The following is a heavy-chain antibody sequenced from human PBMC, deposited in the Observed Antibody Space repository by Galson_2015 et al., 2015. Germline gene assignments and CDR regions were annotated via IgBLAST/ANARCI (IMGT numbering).Heavy chain of an antibody. V-gene: IGHV3-7*03. CDR3: ARDLEAAGTFYFDY. CDR1: GFTFSSYW. J-gene: IGHJ4*02. Sequence: SLRLSCAASGFTFSSYWMSWVRQAPGKGLECVANIKQDGSEKYYVDSVKGRFTISRDNAKNSLYLQMNSLRAEDTAVYYCARDLEAAGTFYFDYWGQGTLVTVSS. D-gene: IGHD6-13*01. CDR2: IKQDGSEK.